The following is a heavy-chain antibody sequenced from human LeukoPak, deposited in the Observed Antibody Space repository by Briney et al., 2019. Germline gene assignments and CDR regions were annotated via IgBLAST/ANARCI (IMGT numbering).Heavy chain of an antibody. Sequence: SETLSLTCSVSGCSVTSGTYHWGWIREPPGKGLEWIGSVYFDGSTHYNPSLKSRVTISVDTSKNQYSLRLSSVTATDTALYYYARDHYYDGRGRCDPWGQGTLVTVSS. CDR2: VYFDGST. CDR3: ARDHYYDGRGRCDP. D-gene: IGHD3-16*01. V-gene: IGHV4-39*07. CDR1: GCSVTSGTYH. J-gene: IGHJ5*02.